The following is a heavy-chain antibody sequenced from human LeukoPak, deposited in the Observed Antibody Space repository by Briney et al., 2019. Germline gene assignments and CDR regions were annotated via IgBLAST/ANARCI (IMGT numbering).Heavy chain of an antibody. V-gene: IGHV1-18*01. D-gene: IGHD3-10*01. CDR1: GYTFTSYG. CDR3: ARSSRLLWFGELLAYAFDI. CDR2: ISAYNGNT. Sequence: ASVKVSCKAPGYTFTSYGISWVRQAPGQGLEWMGWISAYNGNTNYAQKLQGRVTMTTDTSTSTAYMELRSLRSDDTAVYYCARSSRLLWFGELLAYAFDIWGQGTMVTVSS. J-gene: IGHJ3*02.